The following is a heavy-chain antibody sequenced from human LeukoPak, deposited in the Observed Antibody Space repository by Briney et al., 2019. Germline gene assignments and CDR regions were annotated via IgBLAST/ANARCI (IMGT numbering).Heavy chain of an antibody. D-gene: IGHD6-6*01. J-gene: IGHJ4*02. CDR3: ARGESIAARPAWFDY. V-gene: IGHV3-53*05. CDR2: IYRGDRT. CDR1: GFTVSSNY. Sequence: GGSLRLSCAASGFTVSSNYMTWVRQAPGKGLEWVSVIYRGDRTYYADSVKGRFTISRDNSKNTLYLQMNSLRAEDTAVYYCARGESIAARPAWFDYWGQGTLVTVSS.